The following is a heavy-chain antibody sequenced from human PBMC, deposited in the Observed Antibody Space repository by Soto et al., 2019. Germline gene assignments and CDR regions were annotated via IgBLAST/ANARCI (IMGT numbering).Heavy chain of an antibody. CDR2: LYTGGNT. V-gene: IGHV3-53*01. J-gene: IGHJ4*02. CDR3: VRDKSPAEMAFGY. D-gene: IGHD2-2*03. Sequence: LRLSCAASGFTVNGNYMSWVRQTPRKGLEWVSILYTGGNTYYADSVQGRLTISRDTSRNTLHLQMNSLRAEDTAMYFCVRDKSPAEMAFGYWGQGTLVTVSS. CDR1: GFTVNGNY.